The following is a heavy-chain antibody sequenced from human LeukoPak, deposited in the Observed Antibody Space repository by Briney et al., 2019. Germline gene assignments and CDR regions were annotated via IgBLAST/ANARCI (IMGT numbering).Heavy chain of an antibody. V-gene: IGHV3-23*01. Sequence: GGSLRLSCAASGFTFSSYGMSWVRQAPGKGLEWVSAISGSGGSTYYADSVKGRFTISRDNSRNTLYLQKNSLRAEDTAVYYCAKEGGYGELSSYFDYWGQGTLVTVSS. J-gene: IGHJ4*02. CDR2: ISGSGGST. CDR1: GFTFSSYG. CDR3: AKEGGYGELSSYFDY. D-gene: IGHD3-16*02.